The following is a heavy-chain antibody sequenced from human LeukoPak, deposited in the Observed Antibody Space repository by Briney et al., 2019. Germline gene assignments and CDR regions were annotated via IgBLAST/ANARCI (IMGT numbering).Heavy chain of an antibody. V-gene: IGHV3-30*18. CDR2: ISYDGSDK. Sequence: GRSLRLSCTASGFTFSSYGMHWARQAPGKGLEWVAVISYDGSDKYYADSVKGRFTISRDNSKNTLYLQMNSLRAEDTAVYFCAKDDYCDSSGDPNWFDPWGQGTLVTVSS. CDR3: AKDDYCDSSGDPNWFDP. J-gene: IGHJ5*02. D-gene: IGHD3-22*01. CDR1: GFTFSSYG.